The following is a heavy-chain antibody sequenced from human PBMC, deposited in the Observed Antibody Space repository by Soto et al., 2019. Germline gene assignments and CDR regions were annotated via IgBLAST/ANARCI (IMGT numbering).Heavy chain of an antibody. D-gene: IGHD3-10*01. Sequence: QITLKESGPTLVKPTQTLTLTCTFSGFSLSTSGVGVGWIRQPPGKALEWLALIYWDDDKRYSPSLKSRLTITKDTSKTQVVLTMTNMDPVDTATYYCARTYYYGSGPNRPWIYWGQGTLVTVSS. CDR2: IYWDDDK. V-gene: IGHV2-5*02. CDR3: ARTYYYGSGPNRPWIY. J-gene: IGHJ4*02. CDR1: GFSLSTSGVG.